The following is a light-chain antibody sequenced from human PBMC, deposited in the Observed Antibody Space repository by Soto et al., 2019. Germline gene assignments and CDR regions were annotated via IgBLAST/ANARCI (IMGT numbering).Light chain of an antibody. CDR2: GAS. CDR3: QQRSNWPPV. Sequence: EVVLTPSPVTLSLSPGEIATLSCRASQSVSSSYLAWYQQKPGQAPRLLIYGASNRATGIPARFSGSGSGTDFTLTISSLEPEDFAVYYCQQRSNWPPVFGGGTKVDIK. J-gene: IGKJ4*01. CDR1: QSVSSSY. V-gene: IGKV3-11*01.